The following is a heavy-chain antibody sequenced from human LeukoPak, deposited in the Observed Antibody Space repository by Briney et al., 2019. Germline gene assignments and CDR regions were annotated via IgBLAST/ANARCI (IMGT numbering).Heavy chain of an antibody. CDR3: ARTLFGELSPTPYYYYGMDV. V-gene: IGHV1-18*01. Sequence: ASVKVSCKASGYTFTSYGISWVRQAPGQGLEWMGWISAYNGNTNYAQKLQGRVTMTTDTSTSTAYMELRSLRSDDTAVYYCARTLFGELSPTPYYYYGMDVWGKGTTVTVSS. J-gene: IGHJ6*04. CDR2: ISAYNGNT. D-gene: IGHD3-10*02. CDR1: GYTFTSYG.